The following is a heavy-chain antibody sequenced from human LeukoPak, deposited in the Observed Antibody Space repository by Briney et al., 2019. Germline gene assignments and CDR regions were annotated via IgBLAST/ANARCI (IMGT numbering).Heavy chain of an antibody. Sequence: GASVKVSCKASGGTFSSYAISWVRQAPGQGLEWMGRIIPILGIANYAQKFQGRVTITADKSTSTAYMKLSSLRSEDTAVYYCARGGYSGYDWMYYFDYWGQGTLVTVSS. D-gene: IGHD5-12*01. CDR3: ARGGYSGYDWMYYFDY. CDR1: GGTFSSYA. CDR2: IIPILGIA. V-gene: IGHV1-69*04. J-gene: IGHJ4*02.